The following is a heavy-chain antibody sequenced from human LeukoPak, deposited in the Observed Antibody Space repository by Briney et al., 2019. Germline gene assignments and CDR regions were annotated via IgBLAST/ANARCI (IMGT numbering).Heavy chain of an antibody. D-gene: IGHD2-2*01. CDR1: GYTFTSYD. Sequence: GASVKVSCKASGYTFTSYDINWVRQATGQGLEWMGWMNPNSGNTGYAQKFQGRVTMTRNTSISTAYMELSSLRSEDTAVYYCARDRWHCSSTSCSLYYYYYYMDVWGKGTTVTVSS. V-gene: IGHV1-8*01. CDR2: MNPNSGNT. CDR3: ARDRWHCSSTSCSLYYYYYYMDV. J-gene: IGHJ6*03.